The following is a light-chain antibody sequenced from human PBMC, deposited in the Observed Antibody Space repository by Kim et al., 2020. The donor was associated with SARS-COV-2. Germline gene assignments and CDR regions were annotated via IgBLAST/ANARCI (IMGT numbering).Light chain of an antibody. J-gene: IGLJ2*01. Sequence: VSPGQTASIACSGDKLGDKYACWYQQKPGQSPVLVIYQDSKRPSGIPERFSGSNSGNTATLTISGTQAMDEADYYCQAWDSSTAVVFGGGTKLTVL. V-gene: IGLV3-1*01. CDR2: QDS. CDR3: QAWDSSTAVV. CDR1: KLGDKY.